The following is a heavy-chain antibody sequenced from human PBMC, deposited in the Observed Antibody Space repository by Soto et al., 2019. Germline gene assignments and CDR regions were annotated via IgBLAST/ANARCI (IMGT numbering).Heavy chain of an antibody. CDR2: ITSDGSRT. CDR1: GFAFSNYW. J-gene: IGHJ5*02. CDR3: ARFRVDGDSVP. Sequence: EVQLVESGGGLVQPGGSLRLSCAASGFAFSNYWMHWVRQAPGKGLVWVSRITSDGSRTSYADSVRGRFTISRDNAENAIYLQMNSLRAEDTAVYYCARFRVDGDSVPWGQGTLVTVSS. V-gene: IGHV3-74*01. D-gene: IGHD4-17*01.